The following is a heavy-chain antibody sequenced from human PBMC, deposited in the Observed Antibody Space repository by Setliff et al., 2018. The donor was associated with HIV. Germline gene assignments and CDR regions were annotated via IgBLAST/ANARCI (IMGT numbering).Heavy chain of an antibody. Sequence: SETLSLTCTVSGGSISSGSYYWTWIRQPAGKGLEWIGHIYTSGITNYNPSLKSRVTISVDTSKNQFSLKLSSVTAADTAVYYCVGGSDWGSFRYWGQGTLVTVSS. D-gene: IGHD3-16*02. CDR3: VGGSDWGSFRY. CDR2: IYTSGIT. J-gene: IGHJ4*02. CDR1: GGSISSGSYY. V-gene: IGHV4-61*09.